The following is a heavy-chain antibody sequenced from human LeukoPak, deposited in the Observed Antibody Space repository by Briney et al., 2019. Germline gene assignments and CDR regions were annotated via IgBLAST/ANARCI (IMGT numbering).Heavy chain of an antibody. CDR1: GFTFSSYW. CDR3: ARAAAGTFGWFDP. V-gene: IGHV3-74*01. CDR2: INSDGSST. D-gene: IGHD6-13*01. Sequence: PGGSLRLSCAASGFTFSSYWMHWVRQAPGKGLVWVSRINSDGSSTSYADSVKGRFTISRDNAKNTLYLQMNSLRAEDTAVYYCARAAAGTFGWFDPWGQGTLVTVSS. J-gene: IGHJ5*02.